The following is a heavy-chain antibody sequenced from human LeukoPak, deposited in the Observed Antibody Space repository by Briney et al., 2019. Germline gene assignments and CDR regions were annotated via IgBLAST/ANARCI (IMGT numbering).Heavy chain of an antibody. D-gene: IGHD5-24*01. CDR2: FDPEDGET. CDR3: ARGLGGDGYNYREDAFDI. CDR1: GYTLTELS. Sequence: ASVKVSCKVSGYTLTELSMHWVRQAPGKGLEWMGGFDPEDGETIYAQKFQGRVTMTEDTSTDTAYMELSSLRSEDTAVYYCARGLGGDGYNYREDAFDIWGQGTMVTVSS. J-gene: IGHJ3*02. V-gene: IGHV1-24*01.